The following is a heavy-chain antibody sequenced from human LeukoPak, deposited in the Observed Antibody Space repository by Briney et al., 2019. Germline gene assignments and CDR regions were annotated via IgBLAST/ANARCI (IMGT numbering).Heavy chain of an antibody. Sequence: PSETLSLTCTVSGYSINSAFYWGWIRVPPGKGLEWIGSVFHRGTTYYNSSLKSRVNISIDTSKNQFSLKLNSLTAEDTAMYYCARDGYYGSGSPGWFGPWGPGTLVIVSA. CDR2: VFHRGTT. CDR1: GYSINSAFY. J-gene: IGHJ5*02. V-gene: IGHV4-38-2*02. D-gene: IGHD3-10*01. CDR3: ARDGYYGSGSPGWFGP.